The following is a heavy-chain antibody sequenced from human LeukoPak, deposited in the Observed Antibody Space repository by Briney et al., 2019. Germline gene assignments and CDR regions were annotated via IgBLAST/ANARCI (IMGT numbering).Heavy chain of an antibody. J-gene: IGHJ4*02. V-gene: IGHV3-53*01. Sequence: ETLSLTCTVSGGSISNYYWNWIRQPPGKGLEWVSGITGAGHTYYADSVQGRFTIYRDNSKNTLYLQMNRLGAEDTAIYYCVQDWAWGAFGYWGQGTLVTVSS. CDR1: GGSISNYY. D-gene: IGHD7-27*01. CDR3: VQDWAWGAFGY. CDR2: ITGAGHT.